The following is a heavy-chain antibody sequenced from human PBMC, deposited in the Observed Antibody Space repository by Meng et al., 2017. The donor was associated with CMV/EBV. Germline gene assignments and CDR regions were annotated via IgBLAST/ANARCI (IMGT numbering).Heavy chain of an antibody. CDR3: ASWGGVVPADY. J-gene: IGHJ4*02. V-gene: IGHV3-48*03. CDR2: ISSSGSTI. D-gene: IGHD2-2*01. Sequence: GESLKISCAASGFTFDDYGMSWVRQAPGKGLEWVSYISSSGSTIYYADSVKGRFTISRDNAKNSLYLQMNSLRAEDTAVYYCASWGGVVPADYWGQGTLVTVSS. CDR1: GFTFDDYG.